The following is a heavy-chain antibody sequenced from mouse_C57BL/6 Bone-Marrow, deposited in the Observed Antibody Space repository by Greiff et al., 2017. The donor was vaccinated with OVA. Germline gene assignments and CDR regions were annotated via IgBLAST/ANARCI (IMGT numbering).Heavy chain of an antibody. Sequence: VKVEESGPGLVQPSQSLSITCTVSGFSLTSYGVHWVRQSPGKGLEWLGVIWRGGSTDYNAAFMSRLSITKDNSKSQVFFKMNSLQADDTAIYYCAKDYGSSYGFAYWGQGTLVTVSA. J-gene: IGHJ3*01. V-gene: IGHV2-5*01. D-gene: IGHD1-1*01. CDR1: GFSLTSYG. CDR2: IWRGGST. CDR3: AKDYGSSYGFAY.